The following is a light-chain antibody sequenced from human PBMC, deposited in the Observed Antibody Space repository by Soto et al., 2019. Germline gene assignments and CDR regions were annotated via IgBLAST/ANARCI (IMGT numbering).Light chain of an antibody. J-gene: IGLJ2*01. CDR2: EVS. CDR1: SSDIGGHKY. V-gene: IGLV2-14*01. Sequence: QSALTQPASVSGSPGQSITISCTGTSSDIGGHKYVSWYQQHPDKAPKVLIFEVSNRPSGISNRFSGSKSGNTASLTISGLQAEDEADYYCSSYTSSTTSVVFGGGIKVTVL. CDR3: SSYTSSTTSVV.